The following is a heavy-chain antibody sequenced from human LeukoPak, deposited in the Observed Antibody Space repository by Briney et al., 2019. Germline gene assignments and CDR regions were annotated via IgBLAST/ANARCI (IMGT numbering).Heavy chain of an antibody. V-gene: IGHV3-33*01. Sequence: GRSLRLSGAASGFTFSSYGMHWVRQAPGKGLEWVAVIWYDGSNKYYADSVKGRFTISRDNSKNTLYLQMNSLRAEDTAVYYCARDIPSRTIFADYWGQGTLVTVSS. D-gene: IGHD3-3*01. CDR2: IWYDGSNK. J-gene: IGHJ4*02. CDR1: GFTFSSYG. CDR3: ARDIPSRTIFADY.